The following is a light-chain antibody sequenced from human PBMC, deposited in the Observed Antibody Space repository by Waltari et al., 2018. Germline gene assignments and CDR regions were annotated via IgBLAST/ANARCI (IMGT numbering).Light chain of an antibody. CDR1: NNDIGSYNL. J-gene: IGLJ2*01. CDR2: AVN. V-gene: IGLV2-23*02. CDR3: CAYAGSPRVV. Sequence: QSALTQSASVSGSPGQSITISCTGTNNDIGSYNLVSWYQQHPGKAPKVIIFAVNKRPPGVSNRSSRSKWGNTSPLTVSGPHPEGEADYYCCAYAGSPRVVFGGGTKLTVL.